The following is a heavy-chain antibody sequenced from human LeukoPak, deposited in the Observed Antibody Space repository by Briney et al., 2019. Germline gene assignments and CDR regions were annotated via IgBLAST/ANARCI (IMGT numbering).Heavy chain of an antibody. CDR2: IYYSGNI. J-gene: IGHJ4*02. Sequence: SETLSLTCTVSGGSIGSTTYYWGWIRQPPGKGLEWIGSIYYSGNIYYNPSLRSRVTISVDTSKDQFSLKLSSETAADTAVYYCARVGQQLVLTGGFDYWGQGTLVTVSS. CDR3: ARVGQQLVLTGGFDY. D-gene: IGHD6-13*01. V-gene: IGHV4-39*01. CDR1: GGSIGSTTYY.